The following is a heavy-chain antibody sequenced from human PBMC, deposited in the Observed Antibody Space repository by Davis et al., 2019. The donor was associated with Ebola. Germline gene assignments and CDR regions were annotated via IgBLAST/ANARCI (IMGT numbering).Heavy chain of an antibody. D-gene: IGHD3-22*01. J-gene: IGHJ3*02. V-gene: IGHV3-23*01. Sequence: GGSLRLSCADPVTTSSSYAMTWVRQAPGKGLEWVSAISGSGGTTYYAGSVKGRFTISRDNAKNSLYLQVNSLRAEDTAIYYCARGGYYDSSGYSHAAFDIWGQGTMVTVS. CDR1: VTTSSSYA. CDR3: ARGGYYDSSGYSHAAFDI. CDR2: ISGSGGTT.